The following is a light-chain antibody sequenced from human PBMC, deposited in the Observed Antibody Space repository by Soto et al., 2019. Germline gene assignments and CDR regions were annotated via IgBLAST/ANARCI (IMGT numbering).Light chain of an antibody. V-gene: IGKV1-39*01. Sequence: DIQMTQSPSSLSASVGDRVTITCRASQRISSYLNWYQQKPGKAPKLLIYAASSLQSGVPSRFSGSGSGTDFTLTISSLQPEDFATFYCQQSYSSPPTFGGGTNVDIK. J-gene: IGKJ4*01. CDR1: QRISSY. CDR2: AAS. CDR3: QQSYSSPPT.